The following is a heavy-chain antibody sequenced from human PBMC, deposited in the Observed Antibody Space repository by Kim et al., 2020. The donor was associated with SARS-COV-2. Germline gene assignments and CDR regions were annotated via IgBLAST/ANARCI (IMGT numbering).Heavy chain of an antibody. Sequence: KGRLTLSRDNAKKSLYLQMNSLRAEDTAVYYCARDSPYCSSNSCFGFYDYWGQGTPVTVSS. J-gene: IGHJ4*02. D-gene: IGHD2-2*01. V-gene: IGHV3-11*01. CDR3: ARDSPYCSSNSCFGFYDY.